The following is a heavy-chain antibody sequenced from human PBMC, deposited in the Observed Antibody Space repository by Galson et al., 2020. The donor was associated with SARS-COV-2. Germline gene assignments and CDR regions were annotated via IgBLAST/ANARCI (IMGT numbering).Heavy chain of an antibody. CDR3: AKGTTYYYDSSVYYHYFDY. D-gene: IGHD3-22*01. J-gene: IGHJ4*02. Sequence: TVGSLRLSCAASGFTFSNYAMNWVRQAPGKGLQWVSAISGSGVSTYYADSVKGRFTISRDNSKNTLYLQMNSLRADDTAVYYCAKGTTYYYDSSVYYHYFDYWGQGTLVTVSS. CDR1: GFTFSNYA. V-gene: IGHV3-23*01. CDR2: ISGSGVST.